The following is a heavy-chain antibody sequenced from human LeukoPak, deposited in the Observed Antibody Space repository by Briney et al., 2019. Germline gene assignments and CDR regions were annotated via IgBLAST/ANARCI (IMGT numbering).Heavy chain of an antibody. CDR3: ARNVYDYGSGSYSDY. D-gene: IGHD3-10*01. Sequence: ASVKVSCTASGYTFTSYGISWVRQAPGQGLEWMGGFRAYNGKTEAAQTLPGRVTMTTDTSTSTAYMKQTSLRSDDTAMYYCARNVYDYGSGSYSDYWGQGTLVTVSS. CDR2: FRAYNGKT. J-gene: IGHJ4*02. V-gene: IGHV1-18*01. CDR1: GYTFTSYG.